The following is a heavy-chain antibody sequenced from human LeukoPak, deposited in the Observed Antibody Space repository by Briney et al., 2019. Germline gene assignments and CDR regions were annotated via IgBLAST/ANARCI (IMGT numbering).Heavy chain of an antibody. V-gene: IGHV3-21*01. Sequence: GGSLRLSCAASGFTFSSYSMNWVRQAPGKGLEWVSSISSSSSYIYYADSVKGRFTISRDNAKNSLYLQMNSLRAEDTAVYYCARRITIFGVVILDAFDIWGQGTMATVSS. J-gene: IGHJ3*02. D-gene: IGHD3-3*01. CDR3: ARRITIFGVVILDAFDI. CDR1: GFTFSSYS. CDR2: ISSSSSYI.